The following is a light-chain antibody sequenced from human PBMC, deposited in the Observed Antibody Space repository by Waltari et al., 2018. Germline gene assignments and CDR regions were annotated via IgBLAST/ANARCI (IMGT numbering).Light chain of an antibody. Sequence: DIQMTQSPSSVSASIGDRVTITCRASQGISSFLAWYQQKPGKAPRLLIYAASTLQSGVPPRFSGSGSGTDFTLTINNLQPEDFATYFWQQGDSFPYTFGGGTKVDIK. CDR3: QQGDSFPYT. CDR2: AAS. J-gene: IGKJ4*01. CDR1: QGISSF. V-gene: IGKV1-12*01.